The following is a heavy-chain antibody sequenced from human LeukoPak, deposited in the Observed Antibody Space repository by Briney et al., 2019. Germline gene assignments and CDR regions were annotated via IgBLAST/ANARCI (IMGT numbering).Heavy chain of an antibody. V-gene: IGHV1-69*05. D-gene: IGHD5-18*01. Sequence: SVKVSCKASGGTFSSYAISWVRQAPGQGLEWMGGIIPIFGTANYAQKLQGRVTMTTDTSTSTAYMELRSLRSDDTAVYYCARTPDTAMVYDYWGQGTLVTVSS. CDR1: GGTFSSYA. CDR2: IIPIFGTA. J-gene: IGHJ4*02. CDR3: ARTPDTAMVYDY.